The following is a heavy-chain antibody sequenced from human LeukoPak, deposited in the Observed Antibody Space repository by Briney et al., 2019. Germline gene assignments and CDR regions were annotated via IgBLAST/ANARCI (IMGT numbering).Heavy chain of an antibody. CDR2: IAYDGSRA. Sequence: GGSLRLSCAASGFTFGGYGMHWFRQTPGKGLEWVAVIAYDGSRAFYADSVKGRFTISRDNSKNTMSVQMDDLRAEDTAVYYCTRYNNDHFDYWGQGTLVTVSS. CDR3: TRYNNDHFDY. J-gene: IGHJ4*02. V-gene: IGHV3-33*08. D-gene: IGHD1-14*01. CDR1: GFTFGGYG.